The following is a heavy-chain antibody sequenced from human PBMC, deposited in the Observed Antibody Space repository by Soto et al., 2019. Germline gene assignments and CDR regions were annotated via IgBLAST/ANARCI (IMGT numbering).Heavy chain of an antibody. CDR3: AKDQGYSYGGTYYYYYGMDV. CDR2: ISGSGGST. D-gene: IGHD5-18*01. J-gene: IGHJ6*02. V-gene: IGHV3-23*01. CDR1: GFTSSSYA. Sequence: GGSLRLSCAASGFTSSSYAMSWVRQAPGKGLEWVSAISGSGGSTYYADSVKGRFTISRDNSKNTLYLQMNSLRAEDTAVYYCAKDQGYSYGGTYYYYYGMDVWGQGTTVTVSS.